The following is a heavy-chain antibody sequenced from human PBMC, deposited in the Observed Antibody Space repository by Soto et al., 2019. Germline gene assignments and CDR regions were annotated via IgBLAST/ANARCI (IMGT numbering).Heavy chain of an antibody. V-gene: IGHV3-30*18. J-gene: IGHJ4*02. Sequence: QPGGSLRLSCAASGFTFNNYGMHWVRQAPGKGLEWVAFISYDGNDKYYTDSVKGRFTIPRDNSKNTLYLQMNSLRAEDTAVYYCAKDAVIALAGPLDYWGQGTLVTVSS. D-gene: IGHD6-19*01. CDR3: AKDAVIALAGPLDY. CDR1: GFTFNNYG. CDR2: ISYDGNDK.